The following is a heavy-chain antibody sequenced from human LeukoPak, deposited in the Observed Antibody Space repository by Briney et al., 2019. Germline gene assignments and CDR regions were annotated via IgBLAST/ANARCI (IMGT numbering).Heavy chain of an antibody. J-gene: IGHJ4*02. D-gene: IGHD6-19*01. CDR2: IYSGGST. CDR3: ARRSGIAVAGAFDY. V-gene: IGHV3-66*04. Sequence: GGSLRLSCADSEFSVGSNYMTWVRQAPGKGVEWVSLIYSGGSTYYADSVKGRFTIYRDNSKNTLYLQMNSLRAEDTAVYYCARRSGIAVAGAFDYWGQGTLVTVSS. CDR1: EFSVGSNY.